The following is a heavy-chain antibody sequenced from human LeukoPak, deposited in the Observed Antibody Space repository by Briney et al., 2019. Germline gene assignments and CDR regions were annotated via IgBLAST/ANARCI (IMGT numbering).Heavy chain of an antibody. Sequence: GGSLRLSCAASGFTFSSYAMSWVRQAPGKGLEWVSAISGSGGSTYYADSVKGRFTISRDNSKNTLYPQMNSLRAEDTAVYYCAKDRTMIVVVIASDDWFDPWGQGTLVTVSS. V-gene: IGHV3-23*01. CDR1: GFTFSSYA. D-gene: IGHD3-22*01. CDR3: AKDRTMIVVVIASDDWFDP. J-gene: IGHJ5*02. CDR2: ISGSGGST.